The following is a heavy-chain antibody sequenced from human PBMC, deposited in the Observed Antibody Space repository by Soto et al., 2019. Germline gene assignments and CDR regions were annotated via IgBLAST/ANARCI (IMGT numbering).Heavy chain of an antibody. V-gene: IGHV6-1*01. D-gene: IGHD6-19*01. J-gene: IGHJ6*02. CDR1: GDSVSSNSAA. CDR2: TYYRPGWYN. CDR3: AIVYLGNISSGWYVLFPATNYYYYGMDV. Sequence: SQTLSLTCAISGDSVSSNSAAWNWIRQSPSRGLEWLVRTYYRPGWYNDYAVSVKSRITIKPDTSKNQFSLQLTSVTPEDTAVYYCAIVYLGNISSGWYVLFPATNYYYYGMDVWGQGTTVTVSS.